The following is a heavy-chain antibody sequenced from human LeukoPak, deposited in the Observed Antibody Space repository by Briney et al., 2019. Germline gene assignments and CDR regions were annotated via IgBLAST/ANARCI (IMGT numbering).Heavy chain of an antibody. D-gene: IGHD3-22*01. CDR1: GFTFSSYR. CDR3: ARDIWDYYDSSWFDP. J-gene: IGHJ5*02. CDR2: ISSSSSKI. V-gene: IGHV3-21*01. Sequence: GGSLRLSCAAAGFTFSSYRMKWVRQAAGKGMEWDASISSSSSKIYYEDSGKGRFNISREKDKNSMYMKKNRLRDEDTAVYYCARDIWDYYDSSWFDPWGQGTLVTVSS.